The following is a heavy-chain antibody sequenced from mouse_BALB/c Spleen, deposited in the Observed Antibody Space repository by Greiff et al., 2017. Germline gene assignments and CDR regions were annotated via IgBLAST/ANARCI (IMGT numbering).Heavy chain of an antibody. CDR1: GYTFTSYW. Sequence: DLVKPGASVKLSCKASGYTFTSYWINWIKQRPGQGLEWIGRIAPGSGSTYYNEMFKGKATLTVDTSSSTAYIQLSSLSSEDTAVYYCARGDYGSSFAYWGQGTLVTVSA. CDR2: IAPGSGST. J-gene: IGHJ3*01. D-gene: IGHD1-1*01. V-gene: IGHV1S41*01. CDR3: ARGDYGSSFAY.